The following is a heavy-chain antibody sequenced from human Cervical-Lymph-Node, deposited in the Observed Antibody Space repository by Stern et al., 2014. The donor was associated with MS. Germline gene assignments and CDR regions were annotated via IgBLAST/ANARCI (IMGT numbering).Heavy chain of an antibody. CDR2: ICAMWSPS. Sequence: QLQLQQSGPGLVKPSQTLSLICSVSGASISSGGYSWSWLRQPPGKGLEWIGYICAMWSPSFYNPSLKSRVTLSVDRSKNQCARELTAVTAADTALYYCARSIAPGGFDPWGQGTLVTVSS. D-gene: IGHD2-15*01. CDR3: ARSIAPGGFDP. V-gene: IGHV4-30-2*01. J-gene: IGHJ5*02. CDR1: GASISSGGYS.